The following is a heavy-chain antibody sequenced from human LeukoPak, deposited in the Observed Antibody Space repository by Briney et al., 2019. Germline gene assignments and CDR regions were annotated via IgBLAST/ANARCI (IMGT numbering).Heavy chain of an antibody. J-gene: IGHJ4*02. CDR3: ARANFLYCSSSTCLFDY. Sequence: ASVKVSCTASGYTFTDYYMHWVRQAPGQGFEWMGWINPNDGDTNYAQKFQGRVTMTRDTSISTANMEVSRLRSDDTAVYYCARANFLYCSSSTCLFDYWGQGTLVTVSS. D-gene: IGHD2-2*01. CDR2: INPNDGDT. V-gene: IGHV1-2*02. CDR1: GYTFTDYY.